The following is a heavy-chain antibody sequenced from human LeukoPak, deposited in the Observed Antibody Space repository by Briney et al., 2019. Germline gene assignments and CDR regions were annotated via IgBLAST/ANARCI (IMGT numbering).Heavy chain of an antibody. CDR3: ARERPAAASAFEI. CDR2: IKTDGSAK. V-gene: IGHV3-7*01. D-gene: IGHD6-25*01. Sequence: GGSLRLSCAASGFTFSRYWMSWVRQAPGKGLERVANIKTDGSAKNYVDSVKGRFTISRDNAKNSLFLQMNSLRGEDTALYFCARERPAAASAFEIWGQGTRVTVTS. CDR1: GFTFSRYW. J-gene: IGHJ3*02.